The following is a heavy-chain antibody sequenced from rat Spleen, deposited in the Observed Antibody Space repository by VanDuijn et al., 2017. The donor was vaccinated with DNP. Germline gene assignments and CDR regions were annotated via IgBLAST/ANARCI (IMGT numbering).Heavy chain of an antibody. J-gene: IGHJ4*01. CDR1: GFSLDSYT. CDR2: IWNNGGT. CDR3: ARDQDYYYDGGYYPTMDA. Sequence: QVQLKESGPGLVQPSQTLSLTCTVSGFSLDSYTVSWVRQPPGKGLEWMGVIWNNGGTRYNSVLKSRLSISKDTSKSQVFLKMNSLQPEDTGTYYCARDQDYYYDGGYYPTMDAWGQGTSVTVSS. D-gene: IGHD1-12*02. V-gene: IGHV2-41*01.